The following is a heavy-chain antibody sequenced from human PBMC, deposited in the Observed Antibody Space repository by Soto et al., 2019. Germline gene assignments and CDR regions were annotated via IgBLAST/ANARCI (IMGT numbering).Heavy chain of an antibody. D-gene: IGHD4-4*01. CDR2: INHSGST. J-gene: IGHJ4*02. V-gene: IGHV4-34*01. Sequence: SETLSLTCAVYGGSFSGYYRSWIRQPPGKGLEWIGEINHSGSTNYNPSLKSRVTISVDTSKNQFSLKLSSVTAADTAVYYCARGGRGYSKWPLDYWGQGTLVTISS. CDR3: ARGGRGYSKWPLDY. CDR1: GGSFSGYY.